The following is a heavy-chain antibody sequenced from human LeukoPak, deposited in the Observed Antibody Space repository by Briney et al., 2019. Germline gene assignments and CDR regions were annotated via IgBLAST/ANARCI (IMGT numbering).Heavy chain of an antibody. J-gene: IGHJ3*02. CDR1: GFTFSSYS. CDR2: IKQDGSEK. Sequence: GGSLRLSCAASGFTFSSYSMNWVRQAPGKGLEWVANIKQDGSEKYYVDSVKGRFTISRDNAKNSLYLQMNSLRAEDTAVYYCARGIGGGAFDIWGQGTMVTVSS. CDR3: ARGIGGGAFDI. V-gene: IGHV3-7*01. D-gene: IGHD3-10*01.